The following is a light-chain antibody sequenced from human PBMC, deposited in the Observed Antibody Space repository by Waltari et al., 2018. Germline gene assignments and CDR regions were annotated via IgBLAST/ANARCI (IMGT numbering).Light chain of an antibody. Sequence: DIVMIQSPVSLPVSPGEPASISCRSSQSPLHSNGNIYLDWYVQKPGQSPQLLIYSVSNRASGVPDRFSGSGSGTDFTLKISRVEAEDVGVYYCMNAVQTLTFSGGTKVEIK. V-gene: IGKV2-28*01. CDR1: QSPLHSNGNIY. CDR3: MNAVQTLT. J-gene: IGKJ4*01. CDR2: SVS.